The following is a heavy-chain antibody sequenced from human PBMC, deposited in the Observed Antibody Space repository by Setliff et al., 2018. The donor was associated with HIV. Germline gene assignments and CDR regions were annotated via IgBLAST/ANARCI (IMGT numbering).Heavy chain of an antibody. Sequence: ASVMVSCKASGYTFSSYGISWVRQAPGQGLEWMGWISAYNGNTNYAQKFQGRVTMTTDTSTSTAYMEVRSLRSDDTAVYYCARALGGSYPGSFDYWGQGTLVTVSS. D-gene: IGHD1-26*01. J-gene: IGHJ4*02. CDR1: GYTFSSYG. V-gene: IGHV1-18*01. CDR2: ISAYNGNT. CDR3: ARALGGSYPGSFDY.